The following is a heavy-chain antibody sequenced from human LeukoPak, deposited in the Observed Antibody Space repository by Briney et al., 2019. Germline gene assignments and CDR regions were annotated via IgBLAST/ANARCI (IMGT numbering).Heavy chain of an antibody. CDR1: GFTFSSYA. J-gene: IGHJ4*02. D-gene: IGHD1-26*01. Sequence: GGSLRFSCAASGFTFSSYAMSWVRRAPGKGLEWVSGLSANDGTTYSAACEKGRFTISRDNSKITLYLQMNNQRAEDTAVYYCAPGSYFDYWGPAILATVSS. CDR2: LSANDGTT. V-gene: IGHV3-23*01. CDR3: APGSYFDY.